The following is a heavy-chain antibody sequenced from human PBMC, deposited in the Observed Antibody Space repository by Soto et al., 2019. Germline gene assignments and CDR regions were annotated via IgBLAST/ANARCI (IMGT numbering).Heavy chain of an antibody. J-gene: IGHJ6*02. CDR2: IIPIFGTA. CDR1: GGTFSSYA. Sequence: SVKVSCKASGGTFSSYAISWVRQAPGQGLEWMGGIIPIFGTANYAQKFQGRVTITADKSTSTAYMELSSLRSEDTAVYYCARVREGSAGNYYFYGMDVWGQGTTVTVSS. V-gene: IGHV1-69*06. CDR3: ARVREGSAGNYYFYGMDV.